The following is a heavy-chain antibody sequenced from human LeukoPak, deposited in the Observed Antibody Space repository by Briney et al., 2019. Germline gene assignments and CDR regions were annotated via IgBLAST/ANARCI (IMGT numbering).Heavy chain of an antibody. J-gene: IGHJ4*02. CDR2: IIPIFGTA. D-gene: IGHD4-17*01. Sequence: ASVKVSCKASGGTFSIYAISWVRQAPGQGLEWMGGIIPIFGTANYAQKFQGRVTITADESTSTAYMELSSLRSEDTAVYYCARDTNPYGDYGEGSYYFDYWGQGTLVTVSS. CDR3: ARDTNPYGDYGEGSYYFDY. V-gene: IGHV1-69*13. CDR1: GGTFSIYA.